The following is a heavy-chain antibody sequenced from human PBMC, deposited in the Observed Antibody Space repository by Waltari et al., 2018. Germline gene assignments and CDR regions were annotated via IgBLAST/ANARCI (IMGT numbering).Heavy chain of an antibody. CDR1: GYSISSGYY. Sequence: QVQLQESGPGLVKPSETLSLTCAVSGYSISSGYYWGWIRQPPGKGLEWIGSIYHSGSTYYNPSLKSRVTISVDTSKNQFSLKLSSVTAADTAVYYCASFTYPLFYWGQGTLVIVSS. CDR2: IYHSGST. D-gene: IGHD2-2*01. J-gene: IGHJ4*02. V-gene: IGHV4-38-2*01. CDR3: ASFTYPLFY.